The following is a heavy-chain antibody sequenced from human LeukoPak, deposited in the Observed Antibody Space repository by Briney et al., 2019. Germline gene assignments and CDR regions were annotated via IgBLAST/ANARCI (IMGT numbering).Heavy chain of an antibody. Sequence: GGSLRLSCAASGFTFSSYEMNWVRQAPGKGLEWVSYISSSGSTIYYADSVKGRFTISRDNAKNSLYLQMNSLRAEDTAVFYCARVIVVTATPYYFDYWGQGTLVTVSS. CDR1: GFTFSSYE. CDR2: ISSSGSTI. J-gene: IGHJ4*02. CDR3: ARVIVVTATPYYFDY. V-gene: IGHV3-48*03. D-gene: IGHD2-21*02.